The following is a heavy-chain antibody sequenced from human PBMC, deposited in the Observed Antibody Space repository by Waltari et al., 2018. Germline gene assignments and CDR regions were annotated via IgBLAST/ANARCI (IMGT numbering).Heavy chain of an antibody. V-gene: IGHV1-24*01. D-gene: IGHD3-10*01. J-gene: IGHJ4*02. CDR2: FDPEDGET. Sequence: QVQLVQSGAEVKKPGASVKVSCKVSGYTLTELSMHWVRQAPGNGLEWMGGFDPEDGETIDEQKFKGRVTMTEETSTDTAYMELSSLRSEDTAVYYCATDSTRPHPKWGVLKGWGQGTLVTVSS. CDR3: ATDSTRPHPKWGVLKG. CDR1: GYTLTELS.